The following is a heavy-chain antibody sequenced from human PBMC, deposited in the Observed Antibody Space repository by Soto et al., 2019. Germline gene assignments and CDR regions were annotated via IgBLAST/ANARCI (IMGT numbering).Heavy chain of an antibody. Sequence: PSATLSLTYTVSGDYVTSGSHYWSWVRQPPGQGLEYIGYIFYSENTSYHPSLKSRVTISVDTSKNQFSLKLSSVTAADTALYYFARVPVERSTRVYYSSYGVDVWGKGTTV. CDR1: GDYVTSGSHY. V-gene: IGHV4-61*01. J-gene: IGHJ6*04. CDR2: IFYSENT. D-gene: IGHD1-1*01. CDR3: ARVPVERSTRVYYSSYGVDV.